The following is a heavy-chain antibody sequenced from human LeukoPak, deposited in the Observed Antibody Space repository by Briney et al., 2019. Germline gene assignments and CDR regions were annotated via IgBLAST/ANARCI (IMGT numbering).Heavy chain of an antibody. J-gene: IGHJ4*02. CDR1: GGSYSGYY. Sequence: SETLSLXCAVYGGSYSGYYWSWIRRPPGKGLEWIGEISHSGSTNYNPSLKSRVTISVDTSKNQFSLKLSSVTAADTAVYYCARVEFTYFDYWGQGTLVTVSS. V-gene: IGHV4-34*01. CDR3: ARVEFTYFDY. CDR2: ISHSGST.